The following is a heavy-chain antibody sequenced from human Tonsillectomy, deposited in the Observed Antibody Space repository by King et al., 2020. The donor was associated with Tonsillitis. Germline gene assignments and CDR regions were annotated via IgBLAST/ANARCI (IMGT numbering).Heavy chain of an antibody. V-gene: IGHV3-30*18. D-gene: IGHD6-19*01. J-gene: IGHJ4*02. CDR2: ISYDGSDK. Sequence: VQLVESGGGVVQPGRSLRLSCEASGFTFISFGMHWVRQAPGKGLDWVAGISYDGSDKYFSESVRGRFTISRDSSKNTVDLQMNSLREDDTAVYHCAQPGGGYSSGWYSFESWGQGTLVTVSS. CDR1: GFTFISFG. CDR3: AQPGGGYSSGWYSFES.